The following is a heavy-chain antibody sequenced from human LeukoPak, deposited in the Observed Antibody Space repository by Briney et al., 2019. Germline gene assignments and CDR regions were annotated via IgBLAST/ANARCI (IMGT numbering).Heavy chain of an antibody. D-gene: IGHD5-18*01. CDR1: GGSISSYY. CDR2: IYYSGST. CDR3: ARMGYSGYSYGYSFDY. Sequence: SETLSLTCTVSGGSISSYYWSWIRQPPGKGLEWIGYIYYSGSTNYNPSLKSRATISVDTSKNQFSLKLSSVTAADTAVYYCARMGYSGYSYGYSFDYWGQGTLVTVSS. V-gene: IGHV4-59*01. J-gene: IGHJ4*02.